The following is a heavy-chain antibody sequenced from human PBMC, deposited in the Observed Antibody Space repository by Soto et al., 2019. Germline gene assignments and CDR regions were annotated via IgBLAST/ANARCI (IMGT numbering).Heavy chain of an antibody. CDR2: INGDNGNT. CDR1: GYTFTYYA. J-gene: IGHJ3*02. CDR3: ASDWDEWDLDPRVAFDI. Sequence: QVQLVQSGAEVKRPGASVKVSCRTSGYTFTYYALHWVRQAPGQRLEWMGWINGDNGNTKYSQTSQGRVTITRDTSASTAYMELSILTSEQTAVYYGASDWDEWDLDPRVAFDIWGQGTMVTVSS. V-gene: IGHV1-3*01. D-gene: IGHD1-26*01.